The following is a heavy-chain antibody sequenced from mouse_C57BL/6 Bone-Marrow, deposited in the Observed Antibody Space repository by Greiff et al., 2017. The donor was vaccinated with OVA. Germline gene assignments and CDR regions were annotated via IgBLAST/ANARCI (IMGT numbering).Heavy chain of an antibody. Sequence: EVKLVESGGGLVKPGGSLKLSCAASGFTFSSYAMSWVRQTPEKRLEWVATISDGGSYTYYPDNVKGRFTISRDNAKNKLYLQMSHLKSEDTAMYYCAREKAYLNYFDYWGQGTTLTVSS. CDR3: AREKAYLNYFDY. CDR2: ISDGGSYT. CDR1: GFTFSSYA. J-gene: IGHJ2*01. D-gene: IGHD6-5*01. V-gene: IGHV5-4*01.